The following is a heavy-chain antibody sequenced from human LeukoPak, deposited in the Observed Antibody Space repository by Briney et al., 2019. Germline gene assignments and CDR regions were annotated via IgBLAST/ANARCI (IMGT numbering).Heavy chain of an antibody. V-gene: IGHV4-38-2*02. CDR2: IYHSGST. J-gene: IGHJ4*02. CDR3: ARRSAYSSGWYDY. Sequence: SETLSLTCIVSGYSISSGYYWGWIRQPPGKGLEWIASIYHSGSTYYNPSLKSRVTISLDTSKNQFSLKLSSVTAADTAVYYCARRSAYSSGWYDYWGQGTLVTVSS. D-gene: IGHD6-19*01. CDR1: GYSISSGYY.